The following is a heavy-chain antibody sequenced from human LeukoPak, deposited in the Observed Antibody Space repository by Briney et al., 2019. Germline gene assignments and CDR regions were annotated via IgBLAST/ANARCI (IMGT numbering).Heavy chain of an antibody. V-gene: IGHV4-59*11. CDR2: IYYSGST. CDR1: GGSISSHY. CDR3: ARAGDYDQDAFDI. J-gene: IGHJ3*02. D-gene: IGHD4-17*01. Sequence: PSETLPLTCTVSGGSISSHYWSWIRQPPGKGLEWIGYIYYSGSTNYNPSLKSRVTISVDTSKNQFSLKLSSVTAADTAVYYCARAGDYDQDAFDIWGQGTMVTVSS.